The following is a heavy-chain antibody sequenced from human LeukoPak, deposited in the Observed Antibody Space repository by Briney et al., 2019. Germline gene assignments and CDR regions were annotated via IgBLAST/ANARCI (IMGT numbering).Heavy chain of an antibody. J-gene: IGHJ4*02. Sequence: SETLSLTCTVSGGSISSYYWNWIRQPPGKGLEWIGCIYYSGSTNYNPSLKSRVTISVDTSKNQFSLKLSSVTAADTAVYFCARQLRGEAVAGHLQPFDYWGQGTLVTVSS. D-gene: IGHD6-19*01. CDR1: GGSISSYY. V-gene: IGHV4-59*08. CDR3: ARQLRGEAVAGHLQPFDY. CDR2: IYYSGST.